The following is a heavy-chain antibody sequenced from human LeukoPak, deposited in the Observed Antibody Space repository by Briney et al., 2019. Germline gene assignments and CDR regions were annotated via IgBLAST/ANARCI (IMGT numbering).Heavy chain of an antibody. CDR2: INPNSGGT. J-gene: IGHJ5*02. Sequence: GSVKVSCKASGYTFTDYNVYWVRQAPGQGLEWMGWINPNSGGTNYAQKFQGRVTMTRDTSISTAYMELSRLRSDDTAVYYCARAVMYSSTAVWFDPWGQGTLVTVSS. V-gene: IGHV1-2*02. CDR1: GYTFTDYN. CDR3: ARAVMYSSTAVWFDP. D-gene: IGHD6-13*01.